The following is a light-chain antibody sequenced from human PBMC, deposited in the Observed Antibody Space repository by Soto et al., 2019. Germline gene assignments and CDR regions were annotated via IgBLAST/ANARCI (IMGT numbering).Light chain of an antibody. J-gene: IGKJ3*01. V-gene: IGKV1-33*01. CDR3: RQYDIT. CDR2: DAF. CDR1: QDISNY. Sequence: DIQMTQSPSSLSASVGDRVTITCQASQDISNYLNWYQQKLGKAPNLLIYDAFNLETGVPSRFSGSGSGTDFTFTISSLQPEDTAIYSCRQYDITVGPGTKVDIK.